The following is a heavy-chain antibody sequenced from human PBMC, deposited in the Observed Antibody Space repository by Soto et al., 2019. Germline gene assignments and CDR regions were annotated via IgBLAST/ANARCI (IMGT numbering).Heavy chain of an antibody. CDR2: IYSGGST. D-gene: IGHD3-10*01. Sequence: EVQLVETGGGLIQPGGSLRLSCAASGFTVSSNYMSWVRQAPGKGLEWVSVIYSGGSTYYEDSVKGRFTISRDNSKNTLYLQMSSLRAEDTAVYYCARENRWVWFGEPEALYGMDVWGQGTTVTVSS. CDR3: ARENRWVWFGEPEALYGMDV. J-gene: IGHJ6*02. V-gene: IGHV3-53*02. CDR1: GFTVSSNY.